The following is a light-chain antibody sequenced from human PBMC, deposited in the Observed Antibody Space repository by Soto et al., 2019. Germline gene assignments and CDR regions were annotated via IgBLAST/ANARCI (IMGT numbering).Light chain of an antibody. V-gene: IGKV1-5*01. J-gene: IGKJ1*01. CDR1: QSINNL. CDR2: DAS. Sequence: DVQMTQSPSTLSASVGDRVTITCRASQSINNLLAWYQQKPGKAPKLLIFDASTLENGVPARFSGSRSGPEFSLTISSLQPDDFATYYCQQYYSYWTFGQGTKVDI. CDR3: QQYYSYWT.